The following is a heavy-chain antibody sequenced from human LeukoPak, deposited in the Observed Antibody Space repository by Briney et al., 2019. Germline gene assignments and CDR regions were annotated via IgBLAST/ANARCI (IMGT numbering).Heavy chain of an antibody. D-gene: IGHD3-22*01. CDR2: VWYDGSKK. J-gene: IGHJ4*02. V-gene: IGHV3-33*01. CDR3: VRGVGYYDSSGTIDY. CDR1: GFTFSSYG. Sequence: GGSLRLSCAASGFTFSSYGMHWVRQAPGKGLEWVAVVWYDGSKKYSADSVKGRITISRDDSKNTLYLQMNSLRAEDTAVYYCVRGVGYYDSSGTIDYWGQGTLVTVSS.